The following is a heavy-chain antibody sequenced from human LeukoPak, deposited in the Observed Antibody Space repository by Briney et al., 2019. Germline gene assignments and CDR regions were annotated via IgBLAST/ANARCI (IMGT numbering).Heavy chain of an antibody. CDR1: GYTFTNYG. V-gene: IGHV1-18*01. CDR2: VSAYGDNT. CDR3: ARDCIGCHGFDH. Sequence: GASVKVSCKASGYTFTNYGISWVRQAPGQGLEWMGWVSAYGDNTNYVQKVQGRVTMTTDTSTSTAYMELRSLRSDGTAVYYCARDCIGCHGFDHWGRGTLVTVSS. D-gene: IGHD2-15*01. J-gene: IGHJ4*02.